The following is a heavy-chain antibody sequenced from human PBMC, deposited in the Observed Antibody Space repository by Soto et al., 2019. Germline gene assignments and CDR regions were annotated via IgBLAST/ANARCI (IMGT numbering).Heavy chain of an antibody. Sequence: PGWDLRLSCAATVLTFSEYYMSSIRLAPGHGMERGSYISSSGSTIYYADSVKGRLTISRDNAKNSLNLQMNSLRAEDTAVYYCASGGGGYDFWSGYYWYYGMDVWGQATTVTVSS. V-gene: IGHV3-11*01. J-gene: IGHJ6*02. D-gene: IGHD3-3*01. CDR2: ISSSGSTI. CDR3: ASGGGGYDFWSGYYWYYGMDV. CDR1: VLTFSEYY.